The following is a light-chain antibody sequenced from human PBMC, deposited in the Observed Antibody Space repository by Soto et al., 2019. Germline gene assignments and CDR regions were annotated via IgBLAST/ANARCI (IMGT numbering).Light chain of an antibody. Sequence: DIQMTQSPSPLSASVGDRVTITCRPSQGIGNSLAWYQQKPGTVPKLLIHTASTLQSGVPSRFGGSGSGKDFTLTISSLQPEDVATYYCQKYDSAPTFGPGTKVDIK. J-gene: IGKJ1*01. CDR3: QKYDSAPT. CDR2: TAS. CDR1: QGIGNS. V-gene: IGKV1-27*01.